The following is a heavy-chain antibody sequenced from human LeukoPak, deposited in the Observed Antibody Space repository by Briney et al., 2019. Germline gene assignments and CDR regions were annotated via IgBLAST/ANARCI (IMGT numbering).Heavy chain of an antibody. CDR2: IYYSGST. Sequence: PSETLSLTCTVSGGSISSDYWTWIRQPPGKGLEWIGSIYYSGSTYYNPSLKSRVTISVDTSKNQFSLKLSSVTAADTAVYYCARHVLSGYLNYWYFDLWGRGTLVTVSS. CDR3: ARHVLSGYLNYWYFDL. J-gene: IGHJ2*01. CDR1: GGSISSDY. D-gene: IGHD3-3*01. V-gene: IGHV4-39*01.